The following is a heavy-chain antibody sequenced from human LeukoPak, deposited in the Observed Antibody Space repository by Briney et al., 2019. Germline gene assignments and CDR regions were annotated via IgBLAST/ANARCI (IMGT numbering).Heavy chain of an antibody. CDR2: IYYSGST. J-gene: IGHJ4*02. CDR1: GDSISGFY. CDR3: ARRRYTSGYLDY. Sequence: PSETLSLTCTVSGDSISGFYWSWIRQPPGKGLEWIGYIYYSGSTNYNPSLKSRVTTSVDTSKSQFSLKLTSVTAADTAVYYCARRRYTSGYLDYWGQGTLVTVSS. V-gene: IGHV4-59*08. D-gene: IGHD3-22*01.